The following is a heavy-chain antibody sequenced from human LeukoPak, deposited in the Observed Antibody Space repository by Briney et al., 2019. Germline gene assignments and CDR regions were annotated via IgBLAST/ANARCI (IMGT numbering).Heavy chain of an antibody. CDR2: ISGSGGST. Sequence: GGSLRLSCAASGFTFSSYAMSWVRQAPGKGLEWVSAISGSGGSTYYADSVKGRFTISRDNSKNTLYLQMNSLRAEDTAVYYCAKQTLAYCGGDCSFDYWGQGTLVTVSS. CDR1: GFTFSSYA. D-gene: IGHD2-21*02. J-gene: IGHJ4*02. CDR3: AKQTLAYCGGDCSFDY. V-gene: IGHV3-23*01.